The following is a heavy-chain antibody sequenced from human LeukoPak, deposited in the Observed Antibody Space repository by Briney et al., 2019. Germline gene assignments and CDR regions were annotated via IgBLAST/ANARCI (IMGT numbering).Heavy chain of an antibody. J-gene: IGHJ4*02. CDR2: ISSSSSYT. CDR3: ARGRTYSSSWPFDY. D-gene: IGHD6-13*01. Sequence: GGSLRLSCAASGFTFSDYYMSWIRQAPGKGLEWVSYISSSSSYTNYADSVKGRFTISRDNAKNSLYLQMNSLRAEDTAVYYCARGRTYSSSWPFDYWGQGTLVTVSS. V-gene: IGHV3-11*06. CDR1: GFTFSDYY.